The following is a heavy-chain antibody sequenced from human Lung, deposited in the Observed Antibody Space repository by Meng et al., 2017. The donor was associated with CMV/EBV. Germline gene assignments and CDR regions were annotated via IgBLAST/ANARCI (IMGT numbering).Heavy chain of an antibody. CDR2: FFHSGDT. CDR3: ARHLRGYSWPKSD. CDR1: DVSISNSSFF. Sequence: LXXTVSDVSISNSSFFWGWIRQPPGKGLEWIGSFFHSGDTYSNPSLRSRVAISVDTSKNQFSLRLNSVTATDTAVYYCARHLRGYSWPKSDWGQGTXVTVSS. J-gene: IGHJ4*02. D-gene: IGHD1-26*01. V-gene: IGHV4-39*01.